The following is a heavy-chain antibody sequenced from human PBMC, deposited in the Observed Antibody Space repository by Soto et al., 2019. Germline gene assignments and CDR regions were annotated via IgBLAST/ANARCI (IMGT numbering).Heavy chain of an antibody. CDR2: IYYSGST. CDR3: ASEVDDILTGRPYGMDV. V-gene: IGHV4-30-4*01. J-gene: IGHJ6*02. D-gene: IGHD3-9*01. CDR1: GGSISSGDYY. Sequence: SETLSLTCTVSGGSISSGDYYWSWIRQPPGKGLEWIGYIYYSGSTYYNPSLKSRVTISVDTSKNQFSLKLSSVTAADTAVYYCASEVDDILTGRPYGMDVWGQGTTVTVSS.